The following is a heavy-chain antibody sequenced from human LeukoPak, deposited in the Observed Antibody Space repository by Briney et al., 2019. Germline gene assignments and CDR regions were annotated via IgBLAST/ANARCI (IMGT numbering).Heavy chain of an antibody. D-gene: IGHD3-22*01. V-gene: IGHV3-11*01. CDR3: ARDRLYYYDSSGYSDY. J-gene: IGHJ4*02. Sequence: GGSLGLSCAASGFTFSDYYMSWIRQAPGKGLEWVSYISSSGSTIYYADSVKGRFTISRDNAKNSLYLQMNSLRAEDTAVYYCARDRLYYYDSSGYSDYWGQGTLVTVSS. CDR2: ISSSGSTI. CDR1: GFTFSDYY.